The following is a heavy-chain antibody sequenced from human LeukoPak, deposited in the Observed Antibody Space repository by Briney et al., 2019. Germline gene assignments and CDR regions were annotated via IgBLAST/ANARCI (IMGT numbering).Heavy chain of an antibody. D-gene: IGHD4/OR15-4a*01. CDR3: ARESALGFDY. Sequence: ASVKVSCKASGYTFTDYYMHWVRQAPGQGLEWMGIINPSGGSTSYAQKFQGRVTMTRDMSTSTVYMELSSLRSEDTAVYYCARESALGFDYWGRGTLVTVSS. J-gene: IGHJ4*02. CDR1: GYTFTDYY. V-gene: IGHV1-46*01. CDR2: INPSGGST.